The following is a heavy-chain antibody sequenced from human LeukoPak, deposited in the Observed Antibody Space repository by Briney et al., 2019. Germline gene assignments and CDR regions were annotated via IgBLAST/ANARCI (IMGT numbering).Heavy chain of an antibody. CDR2: ISYDGSNK. V-gene: IGHV3-30*18. Sequence: SLRLSCXASGFTFSSYGMHWVRQAPGKGLEWVAVISYDGSNKYYADSVKGRFAISRDNSKNTLYLQMNSLRAEDTAVYYCAKDKGSGWSYSDYWGQGTLVTVSS. D-gene: IGHD6-19*01. J-gene: IGHJ4*02. CDR3: AKDKGSGWSYSDY. CDR1: GFTFSSYG.